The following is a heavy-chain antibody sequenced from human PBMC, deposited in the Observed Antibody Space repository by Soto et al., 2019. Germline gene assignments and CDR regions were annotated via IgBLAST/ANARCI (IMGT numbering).Heavy chain of an antibody. Sequence: PGGSLRLSCAASGFTFDDYAMHWVRQAPGKGLEWVSGMSWNSVAIGYADSVRGRFTISRDNTKKFLYLQMNSLRPEDTALYYCAKDSTAATGTAFDSWGQGTPVTVSS. CDR1: GFTFDDYA. V-gene: IGHV3-9*01. CDR3: AKDSTAATGTAFDS. CDR2: MSWNSVAI. J-gene: IGHJ5*01. D-gene: IGHD6-13*01.